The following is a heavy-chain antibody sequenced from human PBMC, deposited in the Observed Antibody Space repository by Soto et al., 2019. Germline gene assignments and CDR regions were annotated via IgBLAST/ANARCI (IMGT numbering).Heavy chain of an antibody. CDR1: GGSFSGYY. V-gene: IGHV4-34*01. CDR2: INHSGST. CDR3: ARGTWIQLWPYYYGMDV. J-gene: IGHJ6*02. D-gene: IGHD5-18*01. Sequence: SLTCAVYGGSFSGYYWSWIRQPPGQGLEWIGEINHSGSTNYNPSLKSRVTISVDTSKNQFSLKLSSVTAADTAVYYCARGTWIQLWPYYYGMDVWGQGTTVTVSS.